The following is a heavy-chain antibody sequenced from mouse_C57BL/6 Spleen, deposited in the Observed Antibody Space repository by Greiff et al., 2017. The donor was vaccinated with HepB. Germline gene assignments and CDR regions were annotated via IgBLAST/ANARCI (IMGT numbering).Heavy chain of an antibody. CDR1: GYTFTSCW. V-gene: IGHV1-53*01. J-gene: IGHJ2*01. CDR2: INPSNGGT. D-gene: IGHD1-1*01. Sequence: VQLQQPGTELVKPGASVKLSCKASGYTFTSCWMHWVKQRPGQGLEWIGNINPSNGGTNYNEKFKSKATLTVDKSSSTAYMQLSSLTSEDSAVYYCARMNPSVVATDYWGQGTTLTVSS. CDR3: ARMNPSVVATDY.